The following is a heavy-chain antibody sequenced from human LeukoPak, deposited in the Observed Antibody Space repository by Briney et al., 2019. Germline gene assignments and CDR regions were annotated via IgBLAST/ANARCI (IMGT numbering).Heavy chain of an antibody. CDR2: IIPIFGTP. D-gene: IGHD5-24*01. CDR1: GGTFSSYG. J-gene: IGHJ4*02. V-gene: IGHV1-69*05. Sequence: ASVKVSCKASGGTFSSYGISWVRQAPGQGLEWMGGIIPIFGTPSYAQKFQGRVTMTRDTSTSTVYMELSSLRSEDTAVYYCASTVSSLSGYSSLLRRDGYNLDYWGQGTLVTVSS. CDR3: ASTVSSLSGYSSLLRRDGYNLDY.